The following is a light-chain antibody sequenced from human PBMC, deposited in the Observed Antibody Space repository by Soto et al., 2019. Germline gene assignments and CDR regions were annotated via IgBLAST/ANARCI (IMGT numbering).Light chain of an antibody. V-gene: IGLV3-21*02. CDR3: QVWDSSSDHRI. Sequence: SYELTQPPSVSVAPGQTARIPCGGNYIGTKSVHWFYQKPGQAPVLVVYHNSDRPSGIPERFSGSNSGNTATLTISRVEAGDEAAYYCQVWDSSSDHRIFGGGTKVTVL. CDR1: YIGTKS. J-gene: IGLJ2*01. CDR2: HNS.